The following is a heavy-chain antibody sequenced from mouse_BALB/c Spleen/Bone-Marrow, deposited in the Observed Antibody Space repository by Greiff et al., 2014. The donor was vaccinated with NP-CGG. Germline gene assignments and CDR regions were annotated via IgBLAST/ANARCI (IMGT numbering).Heavy chain of an antibody. D-gene: IGHD2-14*01. J-gene: IGHJ4*01. CDR1: GFTFSDYY. V-gene: IGHV5-4*02. CDR2: ISDGGSYT. Sequence: DVKLQESGGGLVKPGGSLKLSCAASGFTFSDYYMYWVRQTPEKRLEWVAIISDGGSYTYYPDSVKGRFTISRDNAKNNLYLQMSSLKSDDTAMYYCARDRAYYRYDGYYYAMDYWGQGTSVIVSS. CDR3: ARDRAYYRYDGYYYAMDY.